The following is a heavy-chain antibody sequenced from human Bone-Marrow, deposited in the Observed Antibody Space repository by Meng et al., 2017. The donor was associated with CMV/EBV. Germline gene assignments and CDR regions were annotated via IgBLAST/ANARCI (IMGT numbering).Heavy chain of an antibody. CDR1: GGSMNTGSYY. V-gene: IGHV4-39*07. D-gene: IGHD3-3*02. J-gene: IGHJ4*02. CDR3: AKELGPLAPIDY. Sequence: GSLRLSCTVAGGSMNTGSYYWGWIRQPPGKGLEWIGSIYYSGITYYNPSLKSRVTISIDTSKNRFSLRLKSVTAADTAVYYCAKELGPLAPIDYWGQGMLVTVSS. CDR2: IYYSGIT.